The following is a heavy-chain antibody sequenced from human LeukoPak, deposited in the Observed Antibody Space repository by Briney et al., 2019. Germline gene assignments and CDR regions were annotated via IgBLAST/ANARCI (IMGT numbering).Heavy chain of an antibody. CDR2: IYTRGST. V-gene: IGHV4-4*07. D-gene: IGHD2-15*01. CDR1: GGSINNCY. J-gene: IGHJ3*02. CDR3: ARGRYCSADICSSGDAFDI. Sequence: PSETLSLTCTVSGGSINNCYWSWIRQPAGKGLEWIGRIYTRGSTNYNPSLKSRVTMSVDTSKNQFSLKLSSVTAADTAVYYCARGRYCSADICSSGDAFDIWGQGTMVSVSS.